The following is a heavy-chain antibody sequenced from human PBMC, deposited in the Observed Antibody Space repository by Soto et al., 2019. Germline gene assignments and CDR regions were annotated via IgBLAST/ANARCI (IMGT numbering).Heavy chain of an antibody. CDR2: IWYDASNK. CDR3: ARGRVDGELDL. D-gene: IGHD1-26*01. V-gene: IGHV3-33*01. J-gene: IGHJ4*02. Sequence: VQLVESGGGVVQPGRSLRLSCAASGFTFRTYGMYWVRQAPGKGLEWVAVIWYDASNKYYADSVKGRFTISRDNSENTLYLQMNSLRAEDTAVYYCARGRVDGELDLWGQGTLVTVSS. CDR1: GFTFRTYG.